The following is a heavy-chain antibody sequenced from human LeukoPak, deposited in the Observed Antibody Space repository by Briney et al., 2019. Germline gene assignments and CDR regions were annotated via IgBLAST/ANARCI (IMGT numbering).Heavy chain of an antibody. CDR1: GFTFDYYS. CDR3: AKDHGSGWYWGGFFDY. CDR2: RRWNGGSI. Sequence: GWSLRLSCAASGFTFDYYSMHWVRQAPGKDLDGVARRRWNGGSIGYEESVKGRFTISRDNAKNSLYLQMNSLRAEDTALYYCAKDHGSGWYWGGFFDYWGQGTLVTVSS. V-gene: IGHV3-9*01. D-gene: IGHD6-13*01. J-gene: IGHJ4*02.